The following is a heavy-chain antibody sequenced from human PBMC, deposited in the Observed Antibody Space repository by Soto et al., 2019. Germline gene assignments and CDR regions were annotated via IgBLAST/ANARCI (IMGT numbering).Heavy chain of an antibody. V-gene: IGHV4-59*08. J-gene: IGHJ6*03. D-gene: IGHD3-3*01. CDR2: IYYSGST. Sequence: SETLPLSCTVSGVSISSYYWIWLRQPPGKGLEWIGYIYYSGSTNYNPSLKSRVTISVDTSKNQFSLKLSSVTAADTAVYYCARHPQRSDYDFWSGPPRDYYYYMDVWGKGTTVTVSS. CDR1: GVSISSYY. CDR3: ARHPQRSDYDFWSGPPRDYYYYMDV.